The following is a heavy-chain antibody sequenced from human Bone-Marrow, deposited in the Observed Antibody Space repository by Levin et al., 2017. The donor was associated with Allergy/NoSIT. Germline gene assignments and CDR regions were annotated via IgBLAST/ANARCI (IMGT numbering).Heavy chain of an antibody. CDR1: GYTFTSYN. Sequence: ASVKVSCKTSGYTFTSYNVYWVRQAPGQGLEWMGYINPNSGNTGYAQKFQGRVSMTRNSSISTAYMELSGLKFEDTTIYYCARGECYSGSYNGPDWLDRWGQGTQVTVSS. D-gene: IGHD3-22*01. V-gene: IGHV1-8*02. CDR3: ARGECYSGSYNGPDWLDR. J-gene: IGHJ5*02. CDR2: INPNSGNT.